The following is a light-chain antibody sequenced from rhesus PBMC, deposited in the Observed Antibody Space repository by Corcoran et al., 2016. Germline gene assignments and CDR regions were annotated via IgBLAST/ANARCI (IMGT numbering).Light chain of an antibody. V-gene: IGKV1S5*01. Sequence: DIQMTQSPSSLSASVGDRVTITCRASQTISSYLACYQQKPGKVPKLLIYAASSLESGVPSRFSGSGSGTEFTLTLSRLQPEDFATYYCQQHNSHPYSFGQGTKVEIK. CDR3: QQHNSHPYS. CDR1: QTISSY. CDR2: AAS. J-gene: IGKJ2*01.